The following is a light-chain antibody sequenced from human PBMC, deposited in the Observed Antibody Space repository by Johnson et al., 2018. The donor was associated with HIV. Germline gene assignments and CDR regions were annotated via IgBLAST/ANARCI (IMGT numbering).Light chain of an antibody. Sequence: QAVLTQPPSVSAAPGQKVTISCSGSSSNIGNNYVSWYQQLPGTAPKLLIYENNKRPSGIPDRFSGSKSGTSATLGITGLQTGDEADYYCGTWDGSLSVYVFRTGTKVTVL. V-gene: IGLV1-51*02. CDR1: SSNIGNNY. CDR2: ENN. CDR3: GTWDGSLSVYV. J-gene: IGLJ1*01.